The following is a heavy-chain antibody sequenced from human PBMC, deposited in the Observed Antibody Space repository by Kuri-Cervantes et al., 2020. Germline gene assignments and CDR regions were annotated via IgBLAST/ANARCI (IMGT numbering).Heavy chain of an antibody. CDR3: ARDPRQSIGNAGAFDL. CDR1: GGTFSSYT. D-gene: IGHD1-1*01. Sequence: ASVKVSCKASGGTFSSYTISWVRQAPGQGLEWMAWITVYSGDTDYAQRLQGRVTVTTDTSTSTAYMELTSLRSDDTAMYYCARDPRQSIGNAGAFDLWGQGTMVTVSS. CDR2: ITVYSGDT. J-gene: IGHJ3*01. V-gene: IGHV1-18*01.